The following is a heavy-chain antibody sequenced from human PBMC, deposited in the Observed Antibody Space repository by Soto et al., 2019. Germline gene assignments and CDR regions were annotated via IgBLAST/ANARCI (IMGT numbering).Heavy chain of an antibody. D-gene: IGHD2-21*01. J-gene: IGHJ5*01. CDR1: GYTFATYD. Sequence: QVQLVQSGAEVKTPGASVKVSCEASGYTFATYDINWVRQAPGQGLEWMGWMNPNSGNRGYAQKFQGRLTMTRDTALSVAHMELSSLRNEDTAVYYCARSDGYNFNWLDSWGQGSLVTVSA. CDR3: ARSDGYNFNWLDS. V-gene: IGHV1-8*01. CDR2: MNPNSGNR.